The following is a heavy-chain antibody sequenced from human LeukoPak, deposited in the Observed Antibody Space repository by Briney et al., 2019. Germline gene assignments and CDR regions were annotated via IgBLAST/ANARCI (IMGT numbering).Heavy chain of an antibody. Sequence: PGGALRLSCAAPGFTFSSYLMSWGRQPPGKGLEGIGEINHSGSTNYNPSLKSRVTISVDTSKNQFSLKLSSVTAADTAVYYCARGKGYCSSTSCSYNWFDPWGQGNLVTVSS. CDR1: GFTFSSYL. J-gene: IGHJ5*02. V-gene: IGHV4-34*01. CDR3: ARGKGYCSSTSCSYNWFDP. D-gene: IGHD2-2*01. CDR2: INHSGST.